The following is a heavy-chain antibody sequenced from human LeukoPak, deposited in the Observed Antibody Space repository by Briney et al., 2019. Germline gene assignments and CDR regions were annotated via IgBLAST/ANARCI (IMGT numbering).Heavy chain of an antibody. CDR3: AREVRDFWSGPLSQIDY. CDR1: TGSISSNNYY. V-gene: IGHV4-39*07. D-gene: IGHD3-3*01. Sequence: SETLSLTSTVSTGSISSNNYYWGWIRQPPGKGLEWIGSIYYSGSTYYNPSLKSRVTISVDTSKNQFSLKLSSVTAADTAVYYCAREVRDFWSGPLSQIDYWGQGTLVTVSS. CDR2: IYYSGST. J-gene: IGHJ4*02.